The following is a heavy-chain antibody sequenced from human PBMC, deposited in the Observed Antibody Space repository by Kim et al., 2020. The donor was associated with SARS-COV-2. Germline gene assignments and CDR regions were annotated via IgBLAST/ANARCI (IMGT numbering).Heavy chain of an antibody. V-gene: IGHV4-4*02. CDR3: ARRGDYGDYVVDY. CDR1: GGSISSSNW. D-gene: IGHD4-17*01. Sequence: SETLSLTCAVSGGSISSSNWWSWVRQPPGKGLEWIGEIYHSGSTNYNPSLKSRVTISVDKSKNQFSLKLSSVTAADTAVYYCARRGDYGDYVVDYWGQGTLVTVSS. J-gene: IGHJ4*02. CDR2: IYHSGST.